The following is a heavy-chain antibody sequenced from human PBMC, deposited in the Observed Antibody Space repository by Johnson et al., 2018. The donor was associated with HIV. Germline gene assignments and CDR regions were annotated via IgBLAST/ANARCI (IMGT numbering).Heavy chain of an antibody. J-gene: IGHJ3*02. CDR2: LFSGGTT. CDR1: GFSVSSYY. V-gene: IGHV3-66*01. Sequence: VQLVESGGGLVQPGGSLRLSCAASGFSVSSYYMSWVRQAPGKGLEWVSVLFSGGTTYYADSVRGRFTISRDNSKNTLYLQMNSLRAEDTAVYYCARGSYDFWSGYYTGHDAFDIWGQGTMVTVSS. D-gene: IGHD3-3*01. CDR3: ARGSYDFWSGYYTGHDAFDI.